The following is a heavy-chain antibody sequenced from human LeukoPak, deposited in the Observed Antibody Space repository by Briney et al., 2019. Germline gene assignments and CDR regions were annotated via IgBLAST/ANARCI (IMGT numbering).Heavy chain of an antibody. CDR1: GFTYSSYA. V-gene: IGHV3-23*01. CDR2: ISGSGGST. Sequence: PGGSLRLSCAASGFTYSSYAMSWVRQAPGKGLESVSAISGSGGSTYYADSVKGRFTISRDNSKNTLYLQMNSLRAEDTAVYYCAKDQNSYSSGGCTVDYWGQGTLVTVSS. CDR3: AKDQNSYSSGGCTVDY. D-gene: IGHD6-19*01. J-gene: IGHJ4*02.